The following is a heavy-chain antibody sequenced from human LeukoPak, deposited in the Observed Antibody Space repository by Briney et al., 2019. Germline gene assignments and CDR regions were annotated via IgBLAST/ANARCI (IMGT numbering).Heavy chain of an antibody. CDR1: SGYY. D-gene: IGHD6-13*01. CDR2: INHSGST. V-gene: IGHV4-34*01. CDR3: ARGEAAAGTSSNFDY. J-gene: IGHJ4*02. Sequence: SGYYWSCILKHQGKGLEWIGEINHSGSTNYNPSLKSRVTISVDTSKNQFSLKLSSVTAADTAMYYCARGEAAAGTSSNFDYWGQGTLVTVSS.